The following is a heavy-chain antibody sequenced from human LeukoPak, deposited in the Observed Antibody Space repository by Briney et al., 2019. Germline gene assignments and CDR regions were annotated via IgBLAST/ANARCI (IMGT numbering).Heavy chain of an antibody. V-gene: IGHV3-11*05. CDR2: ISSSSSYT. D-gene: IGHD5-12*01. J-gene: IGHJ4*02. Sequence: GGSLRLSCAAPGFTFSDYYMSWIRQAPGKGLEWVSYISSSSSYTNYADSVKGRFAISRDNAKNSLYLQMNSLRAEDTAVYYCARDQGYSGYERWGQGTLVTVSS. CDR3: ARDQGYSGYER. CDR1: GFTFSDYY.